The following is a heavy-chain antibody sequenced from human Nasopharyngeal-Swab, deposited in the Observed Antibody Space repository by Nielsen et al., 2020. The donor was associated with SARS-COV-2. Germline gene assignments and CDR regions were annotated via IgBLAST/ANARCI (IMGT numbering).Heavy chain of an antibody. Sequence: ASAKVSCKASGYTFTSYGISWVRQAPGQGLEWMGWIGAYNGNTNYAQKLQGRVTMTTDTSTSTAYMELRSLRSDDTAVYYCARILRLELRTCGMDVWGQGTTVTVSS. V-gene: IGHV1-18*01. CDR2: IGAYNGNT. CDR3: ARILRLELRTCGMDV. J-gene: IGHJ6*02. CDR1: GYTFTSYG. D-gene: IGHD1-7*01.